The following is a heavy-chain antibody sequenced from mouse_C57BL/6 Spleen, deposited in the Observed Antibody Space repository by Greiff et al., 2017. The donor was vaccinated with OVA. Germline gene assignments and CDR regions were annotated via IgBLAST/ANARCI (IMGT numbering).Heavy chain of an antibody. CDR1: GYTFTSYW. D-gene: IGHD2-4*01. J-gene: IGHJ4*01. CDR3: ARQRYDYDGMDY. CDR2: IHPNSGRT. V-gene: IGHV1-64*01. Sequence: VQLQQPGAELVKPGASVKLSCKASGYTFTSYWMHWVKQRPGQGLEWIGMIHPNSGRTNYNEKFKSKATLTVDKSSSTAYMQLSSLTSEDSAVYYCARQRYDYDGMDYWGQGTSVTVSS.